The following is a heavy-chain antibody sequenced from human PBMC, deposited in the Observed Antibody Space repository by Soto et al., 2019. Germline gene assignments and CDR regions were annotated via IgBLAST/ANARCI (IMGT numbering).Heavy chain of an antibody. J-gene: IGHJ6*02. V-gene: IGHV3-23*01. CDR2: ISISGGST. CDR1: GFSFSSYA. CDR3: AKRLPKNYYYYGMDV. Sequence: GGSLRLSCAASGFSFSSYAVSWVRQTPGKGLEWVSTISISGGSTYYADSVKGRFTISRDNSKNTLYLQMNSLRAEDTAVYYCAKRLPKNYYYYGMDVWGQGTTVTVSS. D-gene: IGHD5-18*01.